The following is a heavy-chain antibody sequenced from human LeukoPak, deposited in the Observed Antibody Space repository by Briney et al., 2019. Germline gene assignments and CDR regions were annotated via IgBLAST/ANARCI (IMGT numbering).Heavy chain of an antibody. J-gene: IGHJ6*02. D-gene: IGHD6-6*01. Sequence: SQTLSLTCAISGDSVSSNSAAWNWIRQSPSRGLEWLGRTYYRSKWYNDYAVSVKSRITINPDTSKNQFSLQLNSVTPEDTAVYYCARDRPSSSSFYYYYGMDVWGQGTTVTVSS. CDR3: ARDRPSSSSFYYYYGMDV. CDR2: TYYRSKWYN. CDR1: GDSVSSNSAA. V-gene: IGHV6-1*01.